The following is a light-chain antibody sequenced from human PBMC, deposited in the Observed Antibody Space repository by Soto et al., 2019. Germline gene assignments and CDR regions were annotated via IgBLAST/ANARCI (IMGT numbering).Light chain of an antibody. Sequence: DIQLTQSPSFLSASVGDRVTITCRASLDISSYLAWYQQKPGKAPKLLIYAASTLPSGVPSRFRGSGSGTEFTLSISSLQREDFATYYCQQLNSDPLTFGPGTKVDIK. CDR1: LDISSY. CDR3: QQLNSDPLT. V-gene: IGKV1-9*01. J-gene: IGKJ3*01. CDR2: AAS.